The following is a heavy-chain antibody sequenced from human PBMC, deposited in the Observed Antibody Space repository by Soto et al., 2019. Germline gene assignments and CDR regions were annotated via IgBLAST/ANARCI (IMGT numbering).Heavy chain of an antibody. CDR2: IYYSGSI. CDR3: AREAYDILTGYYYFDY. J-gene: IGHJ4*02. D-gene: IGHD3-9*01. V-gene: IGHV4-31*03. Sequence: PSETLSLTCTVSGGSISSGGYYWSWIRQHPGKGLEWIGYIYYSGSIYYNPSLKSRVTISVDTSKNQFSLKLSSVTAADTAVYYCAREAYDILTGYYYFDYWGQGTLVTVSS. CDR1: GGSISSGGYY.